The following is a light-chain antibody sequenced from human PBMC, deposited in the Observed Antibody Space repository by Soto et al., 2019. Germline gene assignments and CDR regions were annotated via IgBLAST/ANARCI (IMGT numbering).Light chain of an antibody. J-gene: IGLJ2*01. CDR1: TSDIGRYNY. Sequence: QSVLAQPASMSGSPGQSVTISCTGTTSDIGRYNYVSWHQQLPGKAPTLIVFEVSHRPSGVSDRFSGSKSGHKASLTISGLQPEDEADYYCSSYTSSATVIFXGGTQMTVL. CDR2: EVS. V-gene: IGLV2-14*01. CDR3: SSYTSSATVI.